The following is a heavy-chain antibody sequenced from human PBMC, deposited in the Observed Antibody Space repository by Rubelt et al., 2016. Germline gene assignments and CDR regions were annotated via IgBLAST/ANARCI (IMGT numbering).Heavy chain of an antibody. CDR2: INHSGST. V-gene: IGHV4-34*01. Sequence: QVQLQRWGAGLLKPSETLSLTCAVYGGSFSGYYWSWIRQPPGTGLEWIGEINHSGSTNYNPSLKSRVTISVDTSKNQFSRKLSSVTAADTAVYYCARGKEGLGVTMMDYWGQGTLVTVSS. CDR1: GGSFSGYY. J-gene: IGHJ4*02. D-gene: IGHD3-22*01. CDR3: ARGKEGLGVTMMDY.